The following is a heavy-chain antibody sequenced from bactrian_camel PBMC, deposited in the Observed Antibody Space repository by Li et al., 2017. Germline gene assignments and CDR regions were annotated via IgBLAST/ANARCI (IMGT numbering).Heavy chain of an antibody. D-gene: IGHD6*01. Sequence: VQLVESGGGSVQSGGSLKLSCQAPGYITSRRCIGWFRQAPGKEREGVATIHSRDGTTAYADSVKGRFTISQDSAKNTVNLQMSSLKPEDTAMYYCAAGTILPFGGGWNWFGGCNFDAWGHGTQVTVS. CDR3: AAGTILPFGGGWNWFGGCNFDA. CDR2: IHSRDGTT. CDR1: GYITSRRC. J-gene: IGHJ6*01. V-gene: IGHV3S40*01.